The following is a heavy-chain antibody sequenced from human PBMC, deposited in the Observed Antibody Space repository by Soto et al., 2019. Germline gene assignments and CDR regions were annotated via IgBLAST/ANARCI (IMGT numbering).Heavy chain of an antibody. D-gene: IGHD2-15*01. CDR3: ARGGQYIYGPDIIHY. J-gene: IGHJ4*02. Sequence: GGSLRLSCAASGFSLRSYSMNWVRQAPGKGLEWISFLCRAGSPIYYAASVRGRFTISRDSGRGSLLLQMDRLRDDAQAVYYCARGGQYIYGPDIIHYWGRGTLVTVSS. CDR1: GFSLRSYS. V-gene: IGHV3-48*02. CDR2: LCRAGSPI.